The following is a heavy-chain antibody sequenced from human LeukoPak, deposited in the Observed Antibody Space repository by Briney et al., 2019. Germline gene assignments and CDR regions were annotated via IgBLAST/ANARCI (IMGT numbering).Heavy chain of an antibody. CDR3: AKDLNWGSTDY. J-gene: IGHJ4*02. D-gene: IGHD7-27*01. V-gene: IGHV3-74*01. Sequence: GGSLRLSCAASGFTFTTYWMHWVRQAPGRGLVWVSRINSDGNSIAYADSVKGRFTISRDNAKNTLFLQMNSLTVEDTAMYYCAKDLNWGSTDYWGQGTLVTVSS. CDR2: INSDGNSI. CDR1: GFTFTTYW.